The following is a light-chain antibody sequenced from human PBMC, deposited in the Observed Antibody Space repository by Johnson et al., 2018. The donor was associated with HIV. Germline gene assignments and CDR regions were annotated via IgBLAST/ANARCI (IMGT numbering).Light chain of an antibody. Sequence: QSVLTQPPSVSAAPGQKVTISCSGSSSNIGKNYVSWYQQLPGTAPKLLIYRNNQRPSGVPDRFSGSKSGTSASLAISGLRAGDETDYLCAAWDDRLNGTYVFGTGTKVTVL. CDR1: SSNIGKNY. V-gene: IGLV1-47*01. CDR3: AAWDDRLNGTYV. J-gene: IGLJ1*01. CDR2: RNN.